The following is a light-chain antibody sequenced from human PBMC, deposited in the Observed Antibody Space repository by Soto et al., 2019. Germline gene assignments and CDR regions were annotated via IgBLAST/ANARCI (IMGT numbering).Light chain of an antibody. CDR1: QRCSSY. Sequence: DMVLTQSPADLHLSPGEIAPLSCRASQRCSSYFDWYQQKPGQAPRLLIYDASNRDTGIPARFSGSGSGIDFTLNISSLEPEDFAVYYCQQRSNWPPYTFDQGTKLEI. CDR2: DAS. J-gene: IGKJ2*01. V-gene: IGKV3-11*01. CDR3: QQRSNWPPYT.